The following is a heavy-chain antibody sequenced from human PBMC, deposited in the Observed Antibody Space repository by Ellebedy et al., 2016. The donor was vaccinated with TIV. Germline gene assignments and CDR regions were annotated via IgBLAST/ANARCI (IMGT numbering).Heavy chain of an antibody. CDR3: AKLGHRATPDDS. CDR2: IDLSDSDT. V-gene: IGHV5-51*01. Sequence: PGGSLRLSCQGSAYSFINYWIVWVRQMPGRGLEWMGTIDLSDSDTRYSPSFKGQVTISADRSVTTAYLHFNSLKPSDTAVYYCAKLGHRATPDDSWGQGTLVTVSS. D-gene: IGHD1-14*01. CDR1: AYSFINYW. J-gene: IGHJ4*02.